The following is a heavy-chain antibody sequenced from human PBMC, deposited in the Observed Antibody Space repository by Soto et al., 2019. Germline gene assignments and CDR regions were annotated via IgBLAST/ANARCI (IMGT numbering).Heavy chain of an antibody. D-gene: IGHD2-15*01. V-gene: IGHV1-46*01. J-gene: IGHJ3*02. Sequence: GASVKVCCKASGYTFTSSNMHWVRQAPGQGLEWMGIINPSGGSTSYAQKLQGRVTMTRDTSTSTVYMALSSLGSEDTAVYHCARDATPVVTSHAFDIWGERTMVTASS. CDR3: ARDATPVVTSHAFDI. CDR2: INPSGGST. CDR1: GYTFTSSN.